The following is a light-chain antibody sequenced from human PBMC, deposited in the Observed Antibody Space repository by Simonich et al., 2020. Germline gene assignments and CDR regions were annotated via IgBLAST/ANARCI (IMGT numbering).Light chain of an antibody. CDR2: DVS. Sequence: QSALTQPAYVSGSPGQSITISCTGTSSDVGGYNYVSWYQQHPGKAPKLMIYDVSKRPSGVSNRFSGSKSGNTASLTISGLQAEDEADYYCSSYTSGSTVVFGGGTKLTVL. CDR1: SSDVGGYNY. CDR3: SSYTSGSTVV. J-gene: IGLJ2*01. V-gene: IGLV2-14*01.